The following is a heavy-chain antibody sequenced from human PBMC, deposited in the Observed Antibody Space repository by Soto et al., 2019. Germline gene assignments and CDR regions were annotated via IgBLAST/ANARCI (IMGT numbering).Heavy chain of an antibody. J-gene: IGHJ6*02. D-gene: IGHD3-10*01. CDR2: IIPIFGTA. Sequence: QVQLVQSGAEVKKPGSSVKVSCKASGGTFSSYAISWVRQAPGQGLEWMGGIIPIFGTANYAQKFQGRVTIPADKTTSPASMELGRLRSEDTAVYYCAREGYYGSGGLGFYYGMDVWGQGTTVTVCS. CDR1: GGTFSSYA. CDR3: AREGYYGSGGLGFYYGMDV. V-gene: IGHV1-69*06.